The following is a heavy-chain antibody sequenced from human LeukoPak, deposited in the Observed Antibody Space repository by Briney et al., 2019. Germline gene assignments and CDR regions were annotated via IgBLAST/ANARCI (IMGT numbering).Heavy chain of an antibody. CDR2: INPDSGGT. J-gene: IGHJ3*02. Sequence: GASVKVSCKASGYTFTGYYMHWVRQAPGQGLEWMGWINPDSGGTNYAQKSQGRVTMTRDTSISTAYMELSRLTSDATAVYYCARGKPPNDDAFDIWGQGTMVTVSS. V-gene: IGHV1-2*02. D-gene: IGHD1-1*01. CDR3: ARGKPPNDDAFDI. CDR1: GYTFTGYY.